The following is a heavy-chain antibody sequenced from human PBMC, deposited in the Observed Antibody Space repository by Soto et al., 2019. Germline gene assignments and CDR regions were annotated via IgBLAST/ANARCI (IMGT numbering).Heavy chain of an antibody. CDR2: ISSSSSYI. CDR1: GFTFSSYS. Sequence: GSLRLSCAASGFTFSSYSMNWVRQAPGKGLEWVSSISSSSSYIYYADSVKGRFTISRDNAKNSLYLQMNSLRAEDTAVYYCARGPGRGILNGMDVWGQGTTVTVSS. J-gene: IGHJ6*02. D-gene: IGHD3-16*01. V-gene: IGHV3-21*01. CDR3: ARGPGRGILNGMDV.